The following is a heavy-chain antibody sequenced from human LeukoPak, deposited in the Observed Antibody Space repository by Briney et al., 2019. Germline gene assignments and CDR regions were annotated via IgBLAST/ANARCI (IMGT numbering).Heavy chain of an antibody. CDR2: SSSSDDGK. CDR1: GLSLNSYA. Sequence: GGSLRLSCTASGLSLNSYAISWVRQVPGKGLEWVSASSSSDDGKWYADSVRGRFTISRDNAKNSLYLQMNSLRAEDTAVYYCARDHTLRFLEWLSGAFDIWGQGTMVTVSS. CDR3: ARDHTLRFLEWLSGAFDI. J-gene: IGHJ3*02. V-gene: IGHV3-23*01. D-gene: IGHD3-3*01.